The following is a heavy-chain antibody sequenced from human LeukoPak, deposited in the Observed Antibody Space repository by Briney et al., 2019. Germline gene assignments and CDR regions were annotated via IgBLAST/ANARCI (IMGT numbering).Heavy chain of an antibody. CDR1: GFTFSSYS. D-gene: IGHD6-13*01. Sequence: GGSLRLSCAASGFTFSSYSMNWVRQAPGKGLEWVSSISSTSSYIYYADSVKGRFTISRDNAKNTLYLQMNSLRAEDTAVYYCARDLGYSSSWYAFDIWGQGTMVTVSS. CDR2: ISSTSSYI. CDR3: ARDLGYSSSWYAFDI. J-gene: IGHJ3*02. V-gene: IGHV3-21*01.